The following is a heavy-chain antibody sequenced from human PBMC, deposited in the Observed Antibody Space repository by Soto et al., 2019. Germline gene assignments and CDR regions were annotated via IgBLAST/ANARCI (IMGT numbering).Heavy chain of an antibody. CDR1: GGSISSGDYY. D-gene: IGHD1-26*01. CDR3: ARWVLHSRKNTGFDY. CDR2: IYYSGST. Sequence: QVQLQESGPGLVKPSQTLSLTCTVSGGSISSGDYYWSWIRQPPGKGLEWIGYIYYSGSTYYNPSLKSRVTISVDTSKNQFSLKLSSVTAADTAMYYCARWVLHSRKNTGFDYWGQGTLVTVSS. V-gene: IGHV4-30-4*01. J-gene: IGHJ4*02.